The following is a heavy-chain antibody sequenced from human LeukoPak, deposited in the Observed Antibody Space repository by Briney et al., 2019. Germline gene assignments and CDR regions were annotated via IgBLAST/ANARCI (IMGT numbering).Heavy chain of an antibody. CDR1: GFTFSSYS. CDR3: ARTYFYYDSSGSISFFDY. J-gene: IGHJ4*02. CDR2: ISSSSSYI. Sequence: GGSLRLSCAASGFTFSSYSMNWVRQAPGKGLEWGSSISSSSSYIYYADSVKGRFAISRDNAKNSLYLQMNSLRAEDTTVYYCARTYFYYDSSGSISFFDYWGQGTLVTVSS. D-gene: IGHD3-22*01. V-gene: IGHV3-21*01.